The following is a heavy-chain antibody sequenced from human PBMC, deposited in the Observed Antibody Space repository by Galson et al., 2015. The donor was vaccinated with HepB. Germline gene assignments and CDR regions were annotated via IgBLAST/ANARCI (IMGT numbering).Heavy chain of an antibody. D-gene: IGHD3-10*01. J-gene: IGHJ6*02. CDR2: IIPILGIA. CDR1: GGTFSSYA. CDR3: ARGKGSGSYYYYGMDV. V-gene: IGHV1-69*04. Sequence: SVKVSCKASGGTFSSYAISWVRQAPGQGLEWMGRIIPILGIANYAQKFQGRVTITADKSTSTAYMELSSLRSEDTAVYYCARGKGSGSYYYYGMDVWGQGTTVTVSS.